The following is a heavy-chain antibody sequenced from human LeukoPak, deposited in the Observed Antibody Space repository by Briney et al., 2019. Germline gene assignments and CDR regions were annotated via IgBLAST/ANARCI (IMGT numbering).Heavy chain of an antibody. CDR3: AGDGVGVLPGDAFDI. CDR1: EFSFSTQS. V-gene: IGHV3-21*05. D-gene: IGHD1-26*01. Sequence: GGSLSLSGAASEFSFSTQSMTWSPQAPGKGRDWISFINLDGTDIHYGESVKGRFTISRDNAKNSLYLQMHTLRAEDTAVYYCAGDGVGVLPGDAFDIWSQGTMVTVSS. CDR2: INLDGTDI. J-gene: IGHJ3*02.